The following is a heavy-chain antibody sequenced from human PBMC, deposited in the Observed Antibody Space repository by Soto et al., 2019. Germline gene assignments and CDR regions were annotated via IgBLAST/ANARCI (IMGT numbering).Heavy chain of an antibody. D-gene: IGHD6-19*01. Sequence: PSETLSLTCTVSGGSISSYYWNWIRQPPGKGLEWIGFFYYSGSTNYNPSLKSRATISGDTSKNQFSLKLSSVTAADTAVYYCARLYSSGWYSWFDPWGQGTLVTVSS. CDR1: GGSISSYY. V-gene: IGHV4-59*08. CDR3: ARLYSSGWYSWFDP. CDR2: FYYSGST. J-gene: IGHJ5*02.